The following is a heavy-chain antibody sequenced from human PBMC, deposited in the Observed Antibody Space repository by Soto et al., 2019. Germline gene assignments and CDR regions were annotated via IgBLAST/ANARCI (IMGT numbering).Heavy chain of an antibody. D-gene: IGHD3-10*01. V-gene: IGHV1-3*01. J-gene: IGHJ4*02. CDR1: GYTFTSYA. CDR3: ARDMGFGLSDY. Sequence: QVQLVQSGAEVKKPGASVKVSCKASGYTFTSYAMHWVRQAPGQRLEWMGWINAGNGNTKYSQKFLGRVTITRDTSASTAYMELSSLRSEDTAVYYCARDMGFGLSDYWGQGTLVTVSS. CDR2: INAGNGNT.